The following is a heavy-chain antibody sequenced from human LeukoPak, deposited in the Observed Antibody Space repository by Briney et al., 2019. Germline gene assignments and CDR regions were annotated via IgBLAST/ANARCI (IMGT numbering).Heavy chain of an antibody. CDR3: AREKARGPLRLGRLMWFDP. CDR2: ISYDGSNK. J-gene: IGHJ5*02. CDR1: GFTFSSYA. V-gene: IGHV3-30-3*01. D-gene: IGHD7-27*01. Sequence: GGSLRLSCAASGFTFSSYAMHWVRQAPGKGLEWVAVISYDGSNKYYADSVKGRFTISRDNSKNTLYLQMNSLRAEDTAVYYCAREKARGPLRLGRLMWFDPWGQGTLVTVSS.